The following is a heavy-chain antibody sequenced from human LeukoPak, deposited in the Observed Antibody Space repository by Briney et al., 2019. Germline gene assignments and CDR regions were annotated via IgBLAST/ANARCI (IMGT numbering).Heavy chain of an antibody. CDR2: IKQDGSVI. V-gene: IGHV3-7*03. J-gene: IGHJ4*02. CDR1: GFTFSDYW. CDR3: ARDLSGLAVAGTGDY. Sequence: GGSLRLSCAASGFTFSDYWMTWVRQAPGKGLEWVANIKQDGSVIYYVDFLKGRFTISRDNAKNSLYLQMNSLRAEDTALYHCARDLSGLAVAGTGDYWGQGTLVTVSS. D-gene: IGHD6-19*01.